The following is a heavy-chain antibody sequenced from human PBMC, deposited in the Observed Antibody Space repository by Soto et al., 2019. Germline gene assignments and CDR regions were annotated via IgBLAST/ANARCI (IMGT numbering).Heavy chain of an antibody. D-gene: IGHD1-20*01. CDR1: GGSISTFY. CDR3: ARYIWIDLGRWFDP. CDR2: IHYIGSA. J-gene: IGHJ5*02. V-gene: IGHV4-59*08. Sequence: QVQLQESGPGLVNPSETLSLTCTVSGGSISTFYWSWIRQPPGKGLEWIGYIHYIGSAAYNPSLKSRFTISVNTSKNQFSLKLSPVTAADTAVYYCARYIWIDLGRWFDPWGQGTLVNVSS.